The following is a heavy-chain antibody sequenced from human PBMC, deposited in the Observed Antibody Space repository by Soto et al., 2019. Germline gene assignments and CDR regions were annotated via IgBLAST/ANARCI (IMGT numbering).Heavy chain of an antibody. J-gene: IGHJ6*02. CDR3: ARDLGAYYYDSSGYPGGMDV. CDR2: IYSGGST. V-gene: IGHV3-53*01. D-gene: IGHD3-22*01. Sequence: LRLSCAASGFTVSSNYMSWVRQAPGKGLEWVSVIYSGGSTYYADSVKGRFTISRDNSKNTLYLQMNSLRAEDTAVYYCARDLGAYYYDSSGYPGGMDVWGQGTTVTVSS. CDR1: GFTVSSNY.